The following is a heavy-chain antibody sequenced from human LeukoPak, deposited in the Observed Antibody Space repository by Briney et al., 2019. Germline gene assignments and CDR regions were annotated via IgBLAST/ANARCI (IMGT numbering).Heavy chain of an antibody. V-gene: IGHV1-18*01. J-gene: IGHJ4*02. CDR3: ARVRERAYCGGDCYSIQDY. Sequence: ASVKVSCKASGYIFTSFGISWVRQAPGQGLEWMGWINAYNGNRNYAQKFQGRVTMTTDTSTATAYMELRSLRSDDTAVYYCARVRERAYCGGDCYSIQDYWGQGTLVTVSS. CDR1: GYIFTSFG. CDR2: INAYNGNR. D-gene: IGHD2-21*02.